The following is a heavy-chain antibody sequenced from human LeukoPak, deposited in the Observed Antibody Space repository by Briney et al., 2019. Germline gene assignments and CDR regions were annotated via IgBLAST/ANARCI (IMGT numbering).Heavy chain of an antibody. Sequence: SETLSLTCAVYGGSFSGYYWSWIRQPPGKGLEWIGEINHSGSTNYNPSLKSRVTISVDTSKNQFSLKLSSVTAADTAVYYCAREGYCSSTSCYNGVEYFQHWGQGTLVTVSS. CDR3: AREGYCSSTSCYNGVEYFQH. J-gene: IGHJ1*01. V-gene: IGHV4-34*01. D-gene: IGHD2-2*02. CDR1: GGSFSGYY. CDR2: INHSGST.